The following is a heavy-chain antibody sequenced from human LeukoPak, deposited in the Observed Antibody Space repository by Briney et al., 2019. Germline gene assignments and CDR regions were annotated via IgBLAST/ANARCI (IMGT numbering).Heavy chain of an antibody. CDR3: ATGIVAARLCHY. V-gene: IGHV3-66*01. CDR2: IYNSGNT. Sequence: GGSLRLSCAASGFTASSNYMTWVRQAPGKGLEWVSVIYNSGNTYYADSVKGRFTISRDNSKNTLYLQMNSLRAEDTAVYYCATGIVAARLCHYWGQGTLVTVSS. J-gene: IGHJ4*02. D-gene: IGHD6-6*01. CDR1: GFTASSNY.